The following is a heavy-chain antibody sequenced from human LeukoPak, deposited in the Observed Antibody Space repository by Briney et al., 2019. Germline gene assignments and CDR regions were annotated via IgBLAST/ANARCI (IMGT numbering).Heavy chain of an antibody. CDR1: GFTFSNYA. Sequence: GRSLRLSCAASGFTFSNYAMHWVRQAPGKGLEWVAVISYDGSNKYYADSVKGRFTISRDNSKNTLYLQMNSLRAEDTAVYYCARDGRVVVAATPGDYYYGMDVWGQGTTVTVSS. CDR2: ISYDGSNK. J-gene: IGHJ6*02. CDR3: ARDGRVVVAATPGDYYYGMDV. V-gene: IGHV3-30*14. D-gene: IGHD2-15*01.